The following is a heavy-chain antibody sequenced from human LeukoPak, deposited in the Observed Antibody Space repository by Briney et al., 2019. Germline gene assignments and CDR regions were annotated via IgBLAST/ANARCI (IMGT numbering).Heavy chain of an antibody. CDR1: GFTFSSYS. D-gene: IGHD3-9*01. CDR3: ARGQYDILKDFDY. Sequence: GGSLRLSCAASGFTFSSYSMNWVRQAPGKWLEWVSSISSSSSYIYYADSVKGRFTISRDNAKNSLYLQMNSLRAEDTAVYYCARGQYDILKDFDYWGQGTLVTVSS. J-gene: IGHJ4*02. CDR2: ISSSSSYI. V-gene: IGHV3-21*01.